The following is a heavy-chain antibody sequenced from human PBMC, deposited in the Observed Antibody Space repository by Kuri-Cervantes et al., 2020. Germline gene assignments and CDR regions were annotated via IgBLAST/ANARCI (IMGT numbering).Heavy chain of an antibody. J-gene: IGHJ4*02. Sequence: SGPTLVKPTQTLTLTCTFSGFSPSTSGVGVGWIRQPPGKALEWLALIYWDDDKRYSPSLKSRLTITKDTSKNQVVLTMTNMDPVDTATYYCAHRGGNFWTGYSFDYWGQGTLVTVSS. CDR2: IYWDDDK. CDR1: GFSPSTSGVG. V-gene: IGHV2-5*02. D-gene: IGHD4-23*01. CDR3: AHRGGNFWTGYSFDY.